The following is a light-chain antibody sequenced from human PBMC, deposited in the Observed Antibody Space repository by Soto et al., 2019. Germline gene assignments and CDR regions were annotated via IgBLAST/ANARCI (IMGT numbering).Light chain of an antibody. CDR3: QQYGSSPQT. CDR1: QTISRNY. V-gene: IGKV3-20*01. Sequence: ELVLTQSPGTLSLSPGERATVSCRASQTISRNYLAWYQQKPGQAPRLVIYGASSRATGIPDRFSGSGSGTDFTLTIGRLEPEDFAVYYCQQYGSSPQTFGQGTKVDIK. J-gene: IGKJ1*01. CDR2: GAS.